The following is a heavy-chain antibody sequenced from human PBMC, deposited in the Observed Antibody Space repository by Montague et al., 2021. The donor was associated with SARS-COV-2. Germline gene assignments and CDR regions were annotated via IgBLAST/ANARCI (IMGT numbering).Heavy chain of an antibody. J-gene: IGHJ4*02. CDR3: ARGIRRTWIQLWVRSRFDY. CDR1: GGSISSSSYD. V-gene: IGHV4-39*07. Sequence: SETLSLTCTVSGGSISSSSYDWGWIRQPPGKGLEWIGSIYYSGSTYYNPSLKSRVTISVDTSKNQFSLKLSSVTAADTAVYYCARGIRRTWIQLWVRSRFDYWGQGTLVTVSS. D-gene: IGHD5-18*01. CDR2: IYYSGST.